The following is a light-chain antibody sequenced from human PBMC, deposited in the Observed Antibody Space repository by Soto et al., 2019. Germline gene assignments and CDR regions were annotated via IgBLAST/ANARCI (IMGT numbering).Light chain of an antibody. J-gene: IGKJ3*01. CDR1: QGISSY. CDR2: SAS. Sequence: IQLTQSQPSLSASVGDRVTITCRASQGISSYLAWYQQKPGKAPTLLIYSASTLQSGVPSRFSGSGSGTDFTLTISSLQPEDFATYYCQQLNSYSLTFGPGTKVHIK. CDR3: QQLNSYSLT. V-gene: IGKV1-9*01.